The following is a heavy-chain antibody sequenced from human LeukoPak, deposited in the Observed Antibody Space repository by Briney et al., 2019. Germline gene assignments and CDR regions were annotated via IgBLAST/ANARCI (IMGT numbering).Heavy chain of an antibody. D-gene: IGHD6-13*01. CDR1: GYTFTGYY. V-gene: IGHV1-2*02. CDR3: ARDYGQQLVYHNFDY. J-gene: IGHJ4*02. CDR2: INPNNGGT. Sequence: VASVKVSCKASGYTFTGYYMHWVRQAPGQGLEWMGWINPNNGGTNYAQKFQGRVTMTRDMSTSTAYMELSRLRSDDTAVYYCARDYGQQLVYHNFDYWGQGTLVTVSS.